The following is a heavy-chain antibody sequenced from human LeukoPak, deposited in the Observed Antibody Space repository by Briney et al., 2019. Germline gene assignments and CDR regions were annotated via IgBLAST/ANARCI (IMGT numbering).Heavy chain of an antibody. CDR1: GGSFSNYY. V-gene: IGHV4-4*09. CDR2: IYTSGSS. CDR3: ARQPLLGSYWFFDL. Sequence: SETLSLTCAVYGGSFSNYYWSWIRQPPGKGLEWIGFIYTSGSSDHNPSLKSRVTISLDTSKNQFSLKLSSVTAADTAVYYCARQPLLGSYWFFDLWGRGTLVTVSS. J-gene: IGHJ2*01. D-gene: IGHD2-8*02.